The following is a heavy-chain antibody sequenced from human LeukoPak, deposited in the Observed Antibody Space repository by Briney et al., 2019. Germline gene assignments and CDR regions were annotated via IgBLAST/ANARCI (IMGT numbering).Heavy chain of an antibody. CDR1: GFTFSSSD. CDR3: AKASSNYFYYFEY. CDR2: ISYDATNK. V-gene: IGHV3-30*18. J-gene: IGHJ4*02. D-gene: IGHD2/OR15-2a*01. Sequence: GGSLRLSCAASGFTFSSSDMHWVRQAPGKGLEWVAVISYDATNKCYADSVKGRFTLSRDNSKNTLYLQTNTLRDEDTAVYYCAKASSNYFYYFEYWGQGTLVTVPS.